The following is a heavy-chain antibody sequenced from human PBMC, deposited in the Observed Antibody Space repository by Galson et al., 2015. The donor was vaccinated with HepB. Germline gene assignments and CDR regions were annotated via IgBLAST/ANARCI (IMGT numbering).Heavy chain of an antibody. CDR3: AREGSYYYYGKDV. CDR2: ISYDGSNK. Sequence: SLRLSCAASGFTFNSHGMHWVRQAPGKGLEWVAVISYDGSNKYYVDSVKGRFTISRDNAKNSLYLQMNSLRAEDTAVYYCAREGSYYYYGKDVWGQGTTVTVSS. D-gene: IGHD3-10*01. V-gene: IGHV3-30*03. CDR1: GFTFNSHG. J-gene: IGHJ6*02.